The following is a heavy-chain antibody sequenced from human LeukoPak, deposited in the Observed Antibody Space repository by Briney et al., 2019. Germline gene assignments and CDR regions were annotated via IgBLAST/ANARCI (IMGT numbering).Heavy chain of an antibody. CDR2: INDDGSST. Sequence: PGGSLRLSCAASGFTFRRYWMHWVRQAPGKGLVWVSRINDDGSSTSYADSVKGRFTISRDNANNTLYLQMNSLRAEDTAVYYCANDPEDGYLLFDHWGQGTLVTVSS. D-gene: IGHD5-24*01. CDR3: ANDPEDGYLLFDH. CDR1: GFTFRRYW. V-gene: IGHV3-74*01. J-gene: IGHJ4*02.